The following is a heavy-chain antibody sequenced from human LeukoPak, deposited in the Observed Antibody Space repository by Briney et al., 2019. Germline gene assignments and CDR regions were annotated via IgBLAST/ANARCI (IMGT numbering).Heavy chain of an antibody. CDR1: GGSISSGGSY. D-gene: IGHD2-2*01. CDR2: ISYSGST. Sequence: PSETLSLTCTVSGGSISSGGSYWGWIRQHPGTGLEWIGYISYSGSTYYNPSLKSRVTISVDTSKNQFSLKLSSVTAADTAVYYCARVSCSSTSCKRYYYYGMDVWGKGTTVTVSS. CDR3: ARVSCSSTSCKRYYYYGMDV. V-gene: IGHV4-31*03. J-gene: IGHJ6*04.